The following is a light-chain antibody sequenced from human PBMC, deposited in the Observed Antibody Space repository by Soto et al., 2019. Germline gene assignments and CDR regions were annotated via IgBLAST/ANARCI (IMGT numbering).Light chain of an antibody. CDR1: QSISDW. J-gene: IGKJ1*01. CDR2: KAS. CDR3: QQFKSYPWT. Sequence: DIQMTQSPSTLSASVGDRVTITCRASQSISDWLAWYQQKPGKAPNLLVYKASTLESGVPARFSGSGSGTEFSLSISSLQPDDFATYYCQQFKSYPWTFGQGTRVEI. V-gene: IGKV1-5*03.